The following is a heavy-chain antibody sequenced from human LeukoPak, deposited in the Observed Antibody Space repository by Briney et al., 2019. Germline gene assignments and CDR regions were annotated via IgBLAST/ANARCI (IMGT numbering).Heavy chain of an antibody. CDR3: ASLDY. V-gene: IGHV4-34*01. Sequence: SETLSLTCAVYGGSFSGYYWSWIRQPPGKGLEWIGEINHSGSTNYNPSLKSRVTISVDTSKNQFSLKLSSVTAADRAVYYCASLDYWGQGTLVTVSS. J-gene: IGHJ4*02. CDR2: INHSGST. CDR1: GGSFSGYY.